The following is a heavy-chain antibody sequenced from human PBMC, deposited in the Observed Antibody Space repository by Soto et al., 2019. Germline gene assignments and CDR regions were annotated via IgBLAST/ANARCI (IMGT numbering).Heavy chain of an antibody. CDR2: ISGNGGST. J-gene: IGHJ4*02. Sequence: GSLRLSCAASGFTFSSYAMSWVRQAPGKGLEWVSAISGNGGSTYYADSVKGRFTISRDNSKNTLYLHMNSLGAEDTAVYYCAKDDTPNDYWGQGTLVTVSS. V-gene: IGHV3-23*01. CDR1: GFTFSSYA. CDR3: AKDDTPNDY. D-gene: IGHD2-2*02.